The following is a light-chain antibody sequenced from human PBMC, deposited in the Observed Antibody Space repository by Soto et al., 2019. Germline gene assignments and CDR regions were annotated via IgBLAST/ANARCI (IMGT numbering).Light chain of an antibody. Sequence: IQLTQSPSSLSASVGDTVAITCRASQSISSWLAWYHQKPGKAPKLLIYDASSLESGVPSRFSGSGSGTEFTLTISSLQPDDFATYYCQQYNSYSWTFGQGTKVDI. J-gene: IGKJ1*01. CDR1: QSISSW. V-gene: IGKV1-5*01. CDR3: QQYNSYSWT. CDR2: DAS.